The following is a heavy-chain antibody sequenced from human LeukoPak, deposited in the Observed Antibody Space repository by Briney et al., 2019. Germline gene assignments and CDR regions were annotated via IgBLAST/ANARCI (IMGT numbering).Heavy chain of an antibody. Sequence: PGGSLRLSCAASGFTFSSYAMSWVRQAPGKGLEWVSAIRGSGGSTYYADSVKGRFTISRDNSKNTLYLQVNSLRAEDTAVYYCAKPLEVALGHDYWGQGTLVTVSS. CDR2: IRGSGGST. D-gene: IGHD6-19*01. V-gene: IGHV3-23*01. CDR3: AKPLEVALGHDY. CDR1: GFTFSSYA. J-gene: IGHJ4*02.